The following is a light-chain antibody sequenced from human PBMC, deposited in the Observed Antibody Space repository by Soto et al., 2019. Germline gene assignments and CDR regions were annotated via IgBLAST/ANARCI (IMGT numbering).Light chain of an antibody. Sequence: EIVLTQSPATLSLSPGERATLSCRTSQSVSSYFAWYQQKPGRAPRLLIYDASDRATGIPARFIGSGSATDFTLTISSLEPEDFAVYYSQQRSNWPITFGQGTRLEIK. J-gene: IGKJ5*01. CDR2: DAS. V-gene: IGKV3-11*01. CDR1: QSVSSY. CDR3: QQRSNWPIT.